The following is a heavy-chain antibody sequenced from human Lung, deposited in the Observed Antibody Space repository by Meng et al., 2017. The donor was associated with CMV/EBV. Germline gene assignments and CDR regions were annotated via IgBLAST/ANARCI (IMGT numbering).Heavy chain of an antibody. Sequence: ESLKISCAASGFTFSSYWMHWVRQAPGKGLVWVSRINSDGSSTSYADSVKGRFTISRDNAKNTLYLQMNSLRAEDTAVYYCARESVGWGYYGDYERYFDYWGEGXLVTVSS. V-gene: IGHV3-74*01. CDR2: INSDGSST. CDR3: ARESVGWGYYGDYERYFDY. CDR1: GFTFSSYW. D-gene: IGHD4-17*01. J-gene: IGHJ4*02.